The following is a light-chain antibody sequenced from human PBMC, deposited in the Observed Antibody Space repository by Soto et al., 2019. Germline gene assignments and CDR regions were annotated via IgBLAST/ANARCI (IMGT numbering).Light chain of an antibody. CDR1: SSDVGGYNY. J-gene: IGLJ1*01. CDR3: SSYAGSIYV. CDR2: EVS. Sequence: QSALTQPPSASGSPGHSVTISCTGTSSDVGGYNYVSWYQQHPGKAPKLMIYEVSNRPSGVPGRFSGSKSGNTASLTVSGLQAEDEADYYCSSYAGSIYVFGTGTKLTVL. V-gene: IGLV2-8*01.